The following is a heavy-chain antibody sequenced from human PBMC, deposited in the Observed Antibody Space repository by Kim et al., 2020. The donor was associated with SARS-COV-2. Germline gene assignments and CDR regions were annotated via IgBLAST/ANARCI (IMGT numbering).Heavy chain of an antibody. CDR3: ARSWGSPRIAAAGPFDY. J-gene: IGHJ4*02. Sequence: GGSLRLSCAASGFTFSDYYMSWIRQAPGKGLEWVSYISSSSSYTNYADSVKGRFTISRDNAKNSLYLQMNSLRAEDTAVYYCARSWGSPRIAAAGPFDYWGQGTLVTVSS. CDR2: ISSSSSYT. V-gene: IGHV3-11*06. D-gene: IGHD6-13*01. CDR1: GFTFSDYY.